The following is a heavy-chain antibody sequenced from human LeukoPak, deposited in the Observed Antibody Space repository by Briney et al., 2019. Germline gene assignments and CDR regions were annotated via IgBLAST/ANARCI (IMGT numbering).Heavy chain of an antibody. D-gene: IGHD5-12*01. CDR1: GGTFSSYA. V-gene: IGHV1-46*03. CDR3: ARDSNSGYGYSWFDP. Sequence: ASVKVSCKASGGTFSSYAISWVRQAPGQGLEWVGMINPSGGTTTYAQKFQGRVTMTRDTSTSTVYMELSSLRSEDTAVYFCARDSNSGYGYSWFDPWGQGTLVTVSS. CDR2: INPSGGTT. J-gene: IGHJ5*02.